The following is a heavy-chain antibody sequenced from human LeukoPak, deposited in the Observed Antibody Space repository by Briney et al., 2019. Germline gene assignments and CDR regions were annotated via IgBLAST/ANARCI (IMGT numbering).Heavy chain of an antibody. CDR1: GASISSGDYH. CDR2: IYYSGST. CDR3: ASASYGGNFPFGY. D-gene: IGHD4-23*01. J-gene: IGHJ4*02. V-gene: IGHV4-39*07. Sequence: SETLSLTCTVSGASISSGDYHWNWIRQPPGKGLEWIGSIYYSGSTYYNPSLKSRVTISVDTSKNQFSLKLSSVTAADTAVYYCASASYGGNFPFGYWGQGTLVTVSS.